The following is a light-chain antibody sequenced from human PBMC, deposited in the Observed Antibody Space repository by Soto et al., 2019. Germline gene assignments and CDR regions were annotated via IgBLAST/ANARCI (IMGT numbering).Light chain of an antibody. J-gene: IGKJ1*01. CDR2: GAS. CDR1: QSVSSSY. CDR3: QQYGSSAWT. V-gene: IGKV3-20*01. Sequence: EIVLTQCPGTLSLSPGERATLSCRASQSVSSSYLAWYQQKPGQAPRLLIYGASSRASGVPDRFSGSGSGTDFTLTFSRLEPKDFAVYYCQQYGSSAWTFGQGTKVDIK.